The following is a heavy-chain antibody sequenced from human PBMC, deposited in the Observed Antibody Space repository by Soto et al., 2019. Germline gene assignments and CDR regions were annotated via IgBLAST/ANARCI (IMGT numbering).Heavy chain of an antibody. D-gene: IGHD7-27*01. CDR1: GGSISSSSYY. J-gene: IGHJ4*02. CDR2: IYYSGST. CDR3: ARTTNWGSPIVDY. V-gene: IGHV4-39*07. Sequence: SETLSLTCTVSGGSISSSSYYWGWIRQPPGKGLEWIGSIYYSGSTYYNPSLKSRVTISVDTSKNQFSLKLSSVTAADTAVYYCARTTNWGSPIVDYWGQGTLVTVSS.